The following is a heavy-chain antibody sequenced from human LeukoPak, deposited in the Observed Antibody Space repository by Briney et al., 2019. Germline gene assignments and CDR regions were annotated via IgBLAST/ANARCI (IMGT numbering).Heavy chain of an antibody. CDR2: INLNSGGT. CDR3: ARYNYCGGDCYHLDY. V-gene: IGHV1-2*02. D-gene: IGHD2-21*02. CDR1: GYTFIDYY. Sequence: GASVKVSCKASGYTFIDYYMHWVRQAPGQGLEWMGWINLNSGGTKYAQKFQGRVTMTRDTSISTAYMELSRLRSDDTAVYYCARYNYCGGDCYHLDYWGQGTLVTVSS. J-gene: IGHJ4*02.